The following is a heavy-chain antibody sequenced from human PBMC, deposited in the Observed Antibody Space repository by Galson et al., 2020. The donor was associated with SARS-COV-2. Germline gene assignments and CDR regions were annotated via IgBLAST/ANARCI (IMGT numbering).Heavy chain of an antibody. D-gene: IGHD1-26*01. CDR2: ISHSGST. V-gene: IGHV4-34*01. CDR3: AWGGSRPIMACDYYYFYMDV. Sequence: SETLSLTCAVYGGSFSDYSWTWVRQPPGKGLEWIGEISHSGSTNYSPSLKSRVFMSVDTSKNQFSLKLRSVTAADTAVDYCAWGGSRPIMACDYYYFYMDVWGKGTTVTVSS. J-gene: IGHJ6*03. CDR1: GGSFSDYS.